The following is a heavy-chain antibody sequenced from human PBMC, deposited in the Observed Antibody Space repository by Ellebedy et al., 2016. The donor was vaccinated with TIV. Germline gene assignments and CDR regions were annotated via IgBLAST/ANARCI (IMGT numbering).Heavy chain of an antibody. J-gene: IGHJ5*02. CDR3: ARGRKLFPFYGSGSYNWFDP. Sequence: SETLSLTCAVYGGSFSGYYWSWIRQPPGKGLEWFGEINHSGSTNYNPSLKSRVTISVDTSKNQFSLKLSSVTAADTAVYYCARGRKLFPFYGSGSYNWFDPWGQGTLVTVSS. D-gene: IGHD3-10*01. CDR1: GGSFSGYY. CDR2: INHSGST. V-gene: IGHV4-34*01.